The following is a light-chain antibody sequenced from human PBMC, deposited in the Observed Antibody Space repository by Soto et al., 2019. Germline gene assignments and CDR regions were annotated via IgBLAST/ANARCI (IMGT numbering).Light chain of an antibody. CDR1: QSISRQ. CDR3: LQYQSYWT. CDR2: QAS. J-gene: IGKJ1*01. Sequence: DIQMTQSPSTLSASVGDRVSITCRASQSISRQLAWYQQQPGKAPNLLIYQASNLETGVPSRFPGSVSGTEFTLTISSLQPDDLATYYGLQYQSYWTFGQGTKVEVK. V-gene: IGKV1-5*03.